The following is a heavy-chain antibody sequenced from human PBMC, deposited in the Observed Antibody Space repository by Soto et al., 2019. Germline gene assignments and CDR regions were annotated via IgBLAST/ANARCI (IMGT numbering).Heavy chain of an antibody. CDR3: ARHAVHSSGFTDY. Sequence: GGSLRLSCAASGFTFSSYAMSWVRQTPGKGLEWVSTLSGSGGTTYYADSVKGQFTISRDNSKSTLYLQMNSLRAADTAAYYCARHAVHSSGFTDYWGQGTLVTVSS. D-gene: IGHD6-19*01. CDR2: LSGSGGTT. J-gene: IGHJ4*02. V-gene: IGHV3-23*01. CDR1: GFTFSSYA.